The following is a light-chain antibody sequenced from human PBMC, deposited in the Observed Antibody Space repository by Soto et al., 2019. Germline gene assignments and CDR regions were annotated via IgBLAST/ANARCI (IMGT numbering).Light chain of an antibody. CDR1: SSDVGSYNL. V-gene: IGLV2-23*02. CDR3: CSYAGSSTL. Sequence: QPASVSGSPGQSITISCTGTSSDVGSYNLVSWYQQHPGKAPKLMIYEVSKRPSGVSNRFSGSKSGNTASLTISGLQAEDEADYYCCSYAGSSTLFGGGTKLTVL. J-gene: IGLJ2*01. CDR2: EVS.